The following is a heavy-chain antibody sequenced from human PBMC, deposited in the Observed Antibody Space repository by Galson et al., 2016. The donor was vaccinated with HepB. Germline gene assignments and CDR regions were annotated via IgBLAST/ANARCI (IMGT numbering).Heavy chain of an antibody. CDR3: ARELGATGSFYYGMDV. V-gene: IGHV3-15*01. CDR2: IKRKTGGEII. CDR1: GFTFSNAW. Sequence: SLRLSCAVSGFTFSNAWMSWVRQAPGKGLEWVGRIKRKTGGEIIDYTAPVKGRFAISRDDSKNTLYLQMSSLKTEDTAVYYCARELGATGSFYYGMDVWGQGTMVTVSS. J-gene: IGHJ6*02. D-gene: IGHD1-26*01.